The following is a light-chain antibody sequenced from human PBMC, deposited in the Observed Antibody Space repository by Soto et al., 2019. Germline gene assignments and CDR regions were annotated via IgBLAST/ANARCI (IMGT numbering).Light chain of an antibody. CDR3: CSYVGSSTWV. CDR1: SSDVGSYNL. J-gene: IGLJ3*02. V-gene: IGLV2-23*02. Sequence: QSALTQPASVSGSPGQSITISCTGTSSDVGSYNLVSWYQQHPGKAPKLMIYDVSKRPSGVSNRFSGSKSGNTASLTISGRQAEDEADYYCCSYVGSSTWVFGGGTKVTVL. CDR2: DVS.